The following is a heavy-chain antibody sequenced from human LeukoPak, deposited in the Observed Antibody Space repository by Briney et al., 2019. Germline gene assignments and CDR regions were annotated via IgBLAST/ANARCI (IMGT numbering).Heavy chain of an antibody. CDR3: ARLRIEYSSSSFLGQGTCYFDY. D-gene: IGHD6-6*01. V-gene: IGHV1-2*02. CDR2: INPNSGGT. Sequence: ASVKVSCKASGYTFTGYYMHWVRQAPGQGLEWMGWINPNSGGTNYAQKFQGRVTMTRDTSISTAYMELSRLRSDDTAVYYCARLRIEYSSSSFLGQGTCYFDYWGQGTLVTVSS. CDR1: GYTFTGYY. J-gene: IGHJ4*02.